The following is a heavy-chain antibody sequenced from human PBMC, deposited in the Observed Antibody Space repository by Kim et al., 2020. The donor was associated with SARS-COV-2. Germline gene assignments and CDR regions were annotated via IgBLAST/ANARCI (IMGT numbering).Heavy chain of an antibody. V-gene: IGHV3-23*01. J-gene: IGHJ4*02. D-gene: IGHD6-13*01. CDR3: ARGIVGYCSTWPDYFDF. Sequence: SVKGRFVISRDNSKNTVYLRMNSLSADDTAIYYCARGIVGYCSTWPDYFDFWGLGTLVTVSS.